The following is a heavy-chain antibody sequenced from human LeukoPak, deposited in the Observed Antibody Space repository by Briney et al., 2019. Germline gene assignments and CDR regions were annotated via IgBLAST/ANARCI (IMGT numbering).Heavy chain of an antibody. Sequence: GRSLRLSCAASGFTFSSYGMHWVRQAPGKGLEWVAVIWYDGSNKYYADSVKGRFTISRDNSKNTLYLQMNSLRAEDTAVYYCARDPMVRGVSALDYWGQGTLVTVSS. CDR1: GFTFSSYG. D-gene: IGHD3-10*01. CDR3: ARDPMVRGVSALDY. CDR2: IWYDGSNK. V-gene: IGHV3-33*01. J-gene: IGHJ4*02.